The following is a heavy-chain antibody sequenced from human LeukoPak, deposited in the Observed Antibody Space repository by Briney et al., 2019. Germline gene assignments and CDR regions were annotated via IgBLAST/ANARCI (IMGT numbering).Heavy chain of an antibody. J-gene: IGHJ4*02. CDR2: ISPTGSTT. V-gene: IGHV3-74*01. Sequence: GGSLRLSCTASGFSFSGHWMHWARHLPGKGLVWVSRISPTGSTTSYADSVKGRFTVSRDNVKNTLYLQVNNLRAEDTAVYYCARGPNSNWSGLDFWGQGTLLTVSS. CDR3: ARGPNSNWSGLDF. D-gene: IGHD6-6*01. CDR1: GFSFSGHW.